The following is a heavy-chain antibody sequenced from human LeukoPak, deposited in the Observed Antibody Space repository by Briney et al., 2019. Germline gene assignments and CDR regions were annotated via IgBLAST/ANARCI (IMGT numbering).Heavy chain of an antibody. V-gene: IGHV4-59*01. D-gene: IGHD3-22*01. CDR3: ARADDRSGYFGGRFDS. J-gene: IGHJ5*01. Sequence: PSETLSLTCTVSGDPISTYYWSWIRQPPRETLEGIGYISYSRGTNYNPSLKSRVTISVDTSKNQFSLKLTSVTAADTALYYCARADDRSGYFGGRFDSWGKGTLVTVSS. CDR1: GDPISTYY. CDR2: ISYSRGT.